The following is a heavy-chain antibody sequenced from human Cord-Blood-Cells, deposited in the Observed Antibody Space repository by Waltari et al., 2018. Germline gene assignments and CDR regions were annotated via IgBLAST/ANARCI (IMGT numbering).Heavy chain of an antibody. V-gene: IGHV3-74*01. CDR1: GFTFSSYW. Sequence: EVQLVESGGGLVQPGGSLRLSCAASGFTFSSYWMHWVRQAPGKGLVWVSRINSDGSSPSYADSVKGRFTISRDNAKNTLYLQMNSLRAEDTAVYYCARDRVWGSGGDAFDIWGQGTMVTVSS. D-gene: IGHD7-27*01. J-gene: IGHJ3*02. CDR3: ARDRVWGSGGDAFDI. CDR2: INSDGSSP.